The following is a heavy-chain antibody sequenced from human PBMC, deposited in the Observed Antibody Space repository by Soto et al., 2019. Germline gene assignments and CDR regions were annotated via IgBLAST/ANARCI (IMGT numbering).Heavy chain of an antibody. CDR2: ISGSGGST. CDR3: AVNWASHAFDI. J-gene: IGHJ3*02. D-gene: IGHD1-1*01. CDR1: GFTFSSYA. Sequence: GESLKISCAASGFTFSSYAMSWVRQAPGKGLEWVSAISGSGGSTYYADSVKGRFTISRDNSKNTLYLQMNSLRAEDTAVYYCAVNWASHAFDIWGQGTMVTVSS. V-gene: IGHV3-23*01.